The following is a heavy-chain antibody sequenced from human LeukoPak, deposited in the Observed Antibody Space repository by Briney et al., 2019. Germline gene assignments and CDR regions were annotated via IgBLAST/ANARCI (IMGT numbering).Heavy chain of an antibody. J-gene: IGHJ4*02. V-gene: IGHV4-31*03. CDR2: IYYSGST. CDR3: ARVRNIREGYYFDY. Sequence: PSETLSLTCTVSGGSISSSSYYWSWIRQHPGKGLEWIGYIYYSGSTYYNPSLKSRVTISVDTSKNQFSLKLSSVTAADTAVYYCARVRNIREGYYFDYWGQGTLVTVSS. D-gene: IGHD1-26*01. CDR1: GGSISSSSYY.